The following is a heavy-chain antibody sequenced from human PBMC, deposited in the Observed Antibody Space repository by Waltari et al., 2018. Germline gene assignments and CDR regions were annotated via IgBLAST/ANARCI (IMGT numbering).Heavy chain of an antibody. CDR3: AASGSYYLIDY. D-gene: IGHD1-26*01. CDR1: GFTFSSYS. V-gene: IGHV3-48*01. J-gene: IGHJ4*02. Sequence: EVQLLESGGGLVQPGGSLRLSCAASGFTFSSYSMNWVRQAPGKGLKGVSYSSMSSSTIYYAESVKGRFTITRDKSKNTLYLQMNSLRAEDTAVYYCAASGSYYLIDYWGQGTLVTVSS. CDR2: SSMSSSTI.